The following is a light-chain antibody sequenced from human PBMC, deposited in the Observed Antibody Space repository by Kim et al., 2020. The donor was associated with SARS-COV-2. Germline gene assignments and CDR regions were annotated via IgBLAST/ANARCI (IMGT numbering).Light chain of an antibody. CDR1: TSDVGGYNF. Sequence: QSVVTQPASVTGSPGQSITISCTGTTSDVGGYNFVYWYQQHPGKAPKLMIYDVNQRPSGVSDRFFGSKSGNTASLTIFGLQAEDEADYYCTSFTSSRSWVFGGGTQLTVL. J-gene: IGLJ3*02. CDR2: DVN. V-gene: IGLV2-14*03. CDR3: TSFTSSRSWV.